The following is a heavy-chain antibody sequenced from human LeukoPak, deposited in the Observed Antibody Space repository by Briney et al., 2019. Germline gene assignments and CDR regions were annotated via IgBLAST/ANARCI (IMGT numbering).Heavy chain of an antibody. Sequence: SETLSLTCAVYGGSFSGYYWSWIRQPPGKGLEWIGYIYYSGSTNYNPSLKSRVTISVDTSKNQFSLKLSSVTAADTAVYYCARGAMVRGVIIPRSFDPWGQGTLVTVSS. CDR2: IYYSGST. V-gene: IGHV4-59*01. CDR1: GGSFSGYY. D-gene: IGHD3-10*01. CDR3: ARGAMVRGVIIPRSFDP. J-gene: IGHJ5*02.